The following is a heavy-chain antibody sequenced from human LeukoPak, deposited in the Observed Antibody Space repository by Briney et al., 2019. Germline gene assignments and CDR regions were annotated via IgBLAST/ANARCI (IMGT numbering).Heavy chain of an antibody. D-gene: IGHD6-13*01. J-gene: IGHJ4*02. V-gene: IGHV3-7*01. Sequence: PGGSLRLSCAASGFIFSNYWMTWVRQAPGKGLEWLANIKEDGSVKYYLDSVSGRFTISRDNAKNSLYLQMNSLRAEDTAVYYCVKVSIAVAGSDYWGQGTLVTVSS. CDR1: GFIFSNYW. CDR3: VKVSIAVAGSDY. CDR2: IKEDGSVK.